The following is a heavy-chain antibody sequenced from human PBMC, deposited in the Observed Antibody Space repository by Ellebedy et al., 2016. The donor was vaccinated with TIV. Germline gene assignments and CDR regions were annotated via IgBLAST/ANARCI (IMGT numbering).Heavy chain of an antibody. J-gene: IGHJ4*02. D-gene: IGHD4-23*01. CDR1: GDSISSYV. CDR2: FYYTGIT. CDR3: TSWGDCGGNRHLDY. Sequence: SETLSLTXTVSGDSISSYVWRWIRQPPEKGLEWIGHFYYTGITNYNPSLKSRVTISGDTSKNQFSLELSSVTAADTAVYYCTSWGDCGGNRHLDYWGQGTPVTVAS. V-gene: IGHV4-59*01.